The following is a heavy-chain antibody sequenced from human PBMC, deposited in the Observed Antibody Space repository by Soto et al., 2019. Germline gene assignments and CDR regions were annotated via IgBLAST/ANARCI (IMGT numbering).Heavy chain of an antibody. CDR3: AKDYYPYYDSSGYYSNHFDY. V-gene: IGHV3-30*18. CDR1: GFTFSSYG. J-gene: IGHJ4*02. D-gene: IGHD3-22*01. Sequence: QVQLVESGGGVVQPGRSLRLSCAASGFTFSSYGMHWVRQAPGKGLEWVAVISYDGSNKYYADSVKGRFTISRDNSKNTLYLQMNSLRAEDTAVYYCAKDYYPYYDSSGYYSNHFDYWGQGTVVTVSS. CDR2: ISYDGSNK.